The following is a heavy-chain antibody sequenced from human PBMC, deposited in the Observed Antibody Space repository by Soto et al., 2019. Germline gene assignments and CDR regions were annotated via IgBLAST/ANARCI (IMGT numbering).Heavy chain of an antibody. CDR1: GGTFSSYT. D-gene: IGHD2-2*01. CDR3: ARDCSSTSCYAYP. Sequence: SVKVSCKASGGTFSSYTISWVRQAPGQGLEWMGRIIPILGIANYAQKFQGRVTITADKSTSTAYMEQSSLRSEDTAVYYCARDCSSTSCYAYPWGQGTLVTVSS. J-gene: IGHJ5*02. V-gene: IGHV1-69*04. CDR2: IIPILGIA.